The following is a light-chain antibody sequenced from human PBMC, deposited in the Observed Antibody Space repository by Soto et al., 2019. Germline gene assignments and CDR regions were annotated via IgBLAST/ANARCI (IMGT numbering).Light chain of an antibody. CDR1: QSISSNF. CDR2: GAS. V-gene: IGKV3-20*01. CDR3: QQYCGSPRT. Sequence: EIGLTQSPGTLSLSPGERATLSCRASQSISSNFLAWYQQKPGRAPRLLIYGASSRATGIPDRFSGSGSGTDFTLTISRLEPEDLAVYYCQQYCGSPRTFGQGTKVEIK. J-gene: IGKJ1*01.